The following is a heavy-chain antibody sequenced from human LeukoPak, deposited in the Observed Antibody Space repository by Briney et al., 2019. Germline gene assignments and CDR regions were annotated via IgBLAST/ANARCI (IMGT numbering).Heavy chain of an antibody. J-gene: IGHJ4*02. CDR3: AAFYYSAFFDY. V-gene: IGHV3-11*03. CDR2: ISGSNSYT. D-gene: IGHD4/OR15-4a*01. CDR1: GFTFSSYE. Sequence: PGGSLRLSCAASGFTFSSYEMNWIRQAPGKGLEWVSYISGSNSYTNYADSVKGRFTISRDNAKNSLYLQMNSLRAEDTAVYYCAAFYYSAFFDYWGLGTLVTVSS.